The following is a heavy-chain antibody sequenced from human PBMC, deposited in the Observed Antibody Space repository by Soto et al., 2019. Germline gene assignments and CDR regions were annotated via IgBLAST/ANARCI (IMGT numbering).Heavy chain of an antibody. D-gene: IGHD6-6*01. CDR3: ARHGDSSSPNWFDP. CDR1: GYSFRSYW. J-gene: IGHJ5*02. CDR2: IDPSDSYT. Sequence: PGESLKISCKGSGYSFRSYWISWVRQMPGKGLEWMGRIDPSDSYTNYSPSFQGHVTISADKSISTAYLQWSSLKASDTAMYFCARHGDSSSPNWFDPWGQGTLVTVSS. V-gene: IGHV5-10-1*01.